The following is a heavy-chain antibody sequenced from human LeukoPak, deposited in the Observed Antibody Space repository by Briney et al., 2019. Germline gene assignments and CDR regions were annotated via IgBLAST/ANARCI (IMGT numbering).Heavy chain of an antibody. V-gene: IGHV6-1*01. CDR2: TYYRSKWYN. CDR3: ARESPMDSRLRFWGWFDP. D-gene: IGHD2-21*02. CDR1: GDSVSNSSVA. J-gene: IGHJ5*02. Sequence: SQTLSLTCDISGDSVSNSSVAWNWIRQSPSRGLEWLGRTYYRSKWYNDYATSVKSRLIINPDTSKNQFSLQLKSVTPDDTAVYYCARESPMDSRLRFWGWFDPWGQGTLVTVSS.